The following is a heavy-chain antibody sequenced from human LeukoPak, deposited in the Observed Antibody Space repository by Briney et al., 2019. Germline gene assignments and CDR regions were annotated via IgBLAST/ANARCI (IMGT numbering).Heavy chain of an antibody. CDR2: ISYLGTT. Sequence: SETLSLTCTLSGASISTSTYFWGWIRQSPGKELEWIGSISYLGTTYFNPSLQSRVSMSIDTSKNQFSLKMSSVTAADTAVYYCSRHSSVRGVIPWRQGALVTVSS. V-gene: IGHV4-39*01. CDR3: SRHSSVRGVIP. J-gene: IGHJ5*02. CDR1: GASISTSTYF. D-gene: IGHD3-10*02.